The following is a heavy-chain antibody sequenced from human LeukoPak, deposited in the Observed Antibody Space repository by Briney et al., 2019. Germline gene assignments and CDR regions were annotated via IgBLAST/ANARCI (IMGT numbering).Heavy chain of an antibody. D-gene: IGHD5-24*01. V-gene: IGHV1-2*02. CDR3: ARDGRDGYNYGY. CDR2: LNPNSGDT. J-gene: IGHJ4*02. CDR1: GYTFTGCY. Sequence: GASVKVSCKASGYTFTGCYLYWVRQAPGQGLEWMGWLNPNSGDTNYAQKFRGRVTMTRDTSISTAYMELSGLRSDDTAVYYCARDGRDGYNYGYWGQGTLVTVSS.